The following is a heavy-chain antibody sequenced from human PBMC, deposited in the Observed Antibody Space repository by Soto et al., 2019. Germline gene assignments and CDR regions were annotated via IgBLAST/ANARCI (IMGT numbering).Heavy chain of an antibody. J-gene: IGHJ6*03. V-gene: IGHV1-18*01. D-gene: IGHD3-3*01. CDR3: ARDFRYYDFWSGYYTPHYYYYMDV. CDR2: ISAYNGNT. CDR1: GYTFTSYG. Sequence: ASAKVSCKASGYTFTSYGISWVRQAPGQGLEWMGWISAYNGNTNYAQKLQGRVTMTTDTSTSTAYMELRNLRSDDTAVYYCARDFRYYDFWSGYYTPHYYYYMDVWGKGTTVTVSS.